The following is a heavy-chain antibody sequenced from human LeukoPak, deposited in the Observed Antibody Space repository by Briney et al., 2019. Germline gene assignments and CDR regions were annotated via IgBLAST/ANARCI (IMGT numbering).Heavy chain of an antibody. V-gene: IGHV4-4*02. J-gene: IGHJ3*02. D-gene: IGHD2-15*01. Sequence: PSETLSLTCSVSGGSISSSNWWRWVRQPPGKGLEWIGEIYHSGSTNYNLSLKSRVTISVDKSKNQFSLKLSSVTAADTAVYYCARIGERNCSGGGCYGNHDAFDIWGQGTMVTVSS. CDR3: ARIGERNCSGGGCYGNHDAFDI. CDR2: IYHSGST. CDR1: GGSISSSNW.